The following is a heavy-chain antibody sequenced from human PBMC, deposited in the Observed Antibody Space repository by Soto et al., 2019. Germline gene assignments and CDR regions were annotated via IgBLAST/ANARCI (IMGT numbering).Heavy chain of an antibody. CDR2: IFSNDDK. V-gene: IGHV2-26*01. CDR3: ARMRSFSSIAARGGAFDD. J-gene: IGHJ4*02. CDR1: GFSLSNARRG. Sequence: QVTLKESGPVLVKPTETLTLTCTVPGFSLSNARRGVSWIRQPPGKALEWLAHIFSNDDKSYSTSLKSRLTNSKDTSKSQVVLTMTTMDPLDTATYYCARMRSFSSIAARGGAFDDWGQGTLVTVSS. D-gene: IGHD6-6*01.